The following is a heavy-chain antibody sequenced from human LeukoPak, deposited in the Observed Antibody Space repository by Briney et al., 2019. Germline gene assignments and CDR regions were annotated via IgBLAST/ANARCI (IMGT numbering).Heavy chain of an antibody. CDR1: GYTFTGYY. CDR3: ARDCGGDCYHGDY. J-gene: IGHJ4*02. D-gene: IGHD2-21*02. Sequence: ASVKVSCKASGYTFTGYYMHWVRQAPGQGLEWMGWISAYNGNTNYAQKLQGRVTMTTDTPTSTAYMELRSLRSDDTAVYYCARDCGGDCYHGDYWGQGTLVTVSS. CDR2: ISAYNGNT. V-gene: IGHV1-18*04.